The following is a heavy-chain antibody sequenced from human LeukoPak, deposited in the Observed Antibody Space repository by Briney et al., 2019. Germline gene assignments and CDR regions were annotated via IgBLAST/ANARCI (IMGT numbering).Heavy chain of an antibody. D-gene: IGHD2-15*01. CDR1: GYTFTSYD. CDR2: MNPNSGNT. CDR3: ARGCGYCSGGSRRSYYFDF. V-gene: IGHV1-8*01. Sequence: ASVKVSCKASGYTFTSYDISWVRQATGQGLEWMGWMNPNSGNTGYAQKFQGRVAMTRNTSISTAYMELSSLRSEDTAVYYCARGCGYCSGGSRRSYYFDFWGQGTLVTVSS. J-gene: IGHJ4*02.